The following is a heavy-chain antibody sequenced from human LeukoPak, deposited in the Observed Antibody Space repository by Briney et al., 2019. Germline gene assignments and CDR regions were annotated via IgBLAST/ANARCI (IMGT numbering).Heavy chain of an antibody. CDR3: ARRGSGGRSFDY. CDR1: GGSMSTYY. Sequence: SETLSLTCTVSGGSMSTYYWSWIRQPPGKGLEWIGYIYDSGGTNYNPSLKSRVTISVATSKNLFSLKLSSVTAADTAVYYCARRGSGGRSFDYWGQGTLVTVSS. D-gene: IGHD3-10*01. J-gene: IGHJ4*02. CDR2: IYDSGGT. V-gene: IGHV4-59*08.